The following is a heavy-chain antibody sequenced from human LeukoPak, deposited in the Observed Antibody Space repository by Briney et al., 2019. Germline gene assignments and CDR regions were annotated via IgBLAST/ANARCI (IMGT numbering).Heavy chain of an antibody. CDR3: ARGPLLRYFDWLFLVY. D-gene: IGHD3-9*01. CDR2: IIPIFGTA. CDR1: GGTFSSYA. J-gene: IGHJ4*02. Sequence: GSSVKVSCKTSGGTFSSYAISWVRQAPGQGLEWMGGIIPIFGTANYAQKFQGRVTITADESTSTAYMELSSLRSEDTAVYYCARGPLLRYFDWLFLVYWGQGTLVTVSS. V-gene: IGHV1-69*01.